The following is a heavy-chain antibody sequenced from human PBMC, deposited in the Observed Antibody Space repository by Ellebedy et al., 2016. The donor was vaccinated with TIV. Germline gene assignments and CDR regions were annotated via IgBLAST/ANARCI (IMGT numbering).Heavy chain of an antibody. J-gene: IGHJ5*01. CDR3: ARYVAGPTVTSFGELSSVSFDA. CDR2: IYNSGST. CDR1: GDPINSRSYN. Sequence: SETLSLXXAVSGDPINSRSYNWAWIRQATGKGLEWIATIYNSGSTFYNPSLMSGVSISVDPSKNQFSLKLNYATVADTAVYYCARYVAGPTVTSFGELSSVSFDAWGQGTVVIVSS. D-gene: IGHD5/OR15-5a*01. V-gene: IGHV4-39*07.